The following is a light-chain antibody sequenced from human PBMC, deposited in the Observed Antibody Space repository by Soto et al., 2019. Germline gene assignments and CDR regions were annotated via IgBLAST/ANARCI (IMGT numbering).Light chain of an antibody. CDR1: QSISNW. CDR3: QHYSTVWT. J-gene: IGKJ1*01. CDR2: DAS. Sequence: DIQMTQSPATLSASVGDSVTITCRASQSISNWLAWYQQKPGKAPKLLIYDASTLESGVPSRFSGSGSGTEFTLTISSLQPDDFATYYCQHYSTVWTFGQGTKVDIK. V-gene: IGKV1-5*01.